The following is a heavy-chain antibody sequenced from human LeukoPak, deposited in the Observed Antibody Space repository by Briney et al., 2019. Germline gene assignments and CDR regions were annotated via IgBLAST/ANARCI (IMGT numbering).Heavy chain of an antibody. J-gene: IGHJ2*01. CDR3: ARGWGRYCSGGSCYSSWYFDL. D-gene: IGHD2-15*01. V-gene: IGHV4-34*01. Sequence: SETLSLTCAVYGGSFSGYYWSWIRQPPGKGLEWIGEINHSGSTNYNPSLESRVTISVDTSKNQFSLKLSSVTAADTAVYYCARGWGRYCSGGSCYSSWYFDLWGRGTLVTVSS. CDR2: INHSGST. CDR1: GGSFSGYY.